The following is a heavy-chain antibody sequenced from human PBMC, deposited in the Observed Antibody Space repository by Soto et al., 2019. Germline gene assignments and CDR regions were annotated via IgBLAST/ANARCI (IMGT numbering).Heavy chain of an antibody. V-gene: IGHV3-30*18. J-gene: IGHJ4*02. D-gene: IGHD3-10*01. CDR3: AKDHYCDSGSFSPYYFDY. CDR1: GFTFNTYG. CDR2: ISYNGRKT. Sequence: QVQLVESGGGVVQPGRSLRLSCAASGFTFNTYGMHWVRQAPGKGLEWVAVISYNGRKTSYVDSVKGRFTISRDNSKNTLYLQMTSLRAEDTAVYYCAKDHYCDSGSFSPYYFDYWGQGTLVTVSS.